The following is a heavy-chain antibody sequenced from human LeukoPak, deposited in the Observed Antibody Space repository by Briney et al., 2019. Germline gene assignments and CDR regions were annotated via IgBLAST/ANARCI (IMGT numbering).Heavy chain of an antibody. V-gene: IGHV3-30*02. J-gene: IGHJ4*02. CDR2: IRYDGSDK. Sequence: PGGSLRLSCVASGFTLSTYGMHWVRQAPGKGLEWVAFIRYDGSDKFYVDSVKGRFTTSRDNSKNTLYLQMSRLRVEDTAVYYCAKDLDCSGGTCHKAFDCWGQGTLVTVSS. D-gene: IGHD2-15*01. CDR1: GFTLSTYG. CDR3: AKDLDCSGGTCHKAFDC.